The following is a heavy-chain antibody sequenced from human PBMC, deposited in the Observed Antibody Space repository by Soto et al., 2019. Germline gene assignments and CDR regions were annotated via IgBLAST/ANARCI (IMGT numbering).Heavy chain of an antibody. CDR3: ARVKTYDIVNKSDY. V-gene: IGHV4-39*01. CDR2: IYYSGST. Sequence: SETLSLTCTVSGGSISSSSYYWGWIRQPPGKGLEWIGIIYYSGSTYYKPSLKSRVTISVDTSKNQFSLNLSSVTAADTAVYYCARVKTYDIVNKSDYWGQGSLVTVAS. J-gene: IGHJ4*02. D-gene: IGHD3-9*01. CDR1: GGSISSSSYY.